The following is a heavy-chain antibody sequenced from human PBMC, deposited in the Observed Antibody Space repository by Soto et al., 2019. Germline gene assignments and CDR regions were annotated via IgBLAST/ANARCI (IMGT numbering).Heavy chain of an antibody. J-gene: IGHJ5*02. V-gene: IGHV1-69*01. CDR2: ILPIFGTA. D-gene: IGHD5-12*01. Sequence: QVQLVQSGAEVKKPGSSVKVSCKASGGTFSSYAISWVRQSPGQGLEWMGGILPIFGTANYAQKFQGRVTITADESTSTAYRELRSLRSEDTAVYYCRGVAAPFDPSRQGTLLTVSS. CDR3: RGVAAPFDP. CDR1: GGTFSSYA.